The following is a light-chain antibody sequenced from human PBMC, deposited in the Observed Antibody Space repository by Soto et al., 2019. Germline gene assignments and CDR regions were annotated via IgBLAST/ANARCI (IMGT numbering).Light chain of an antibody. J-gene: IGKJ1*01. Sequence: EIVLTQSPGTLSLSPGDKATLSCRASRSVSSNYLAWYQLKPGQGPRLLIYGASSRATGIPDRFSGSGSGTDFTLTISRLEPEDFAVYYCEQYGSSPRTFGQGTKVDIK. CDR1: RSVSSNY. V-gene: IGKV3-20*01. CDR2: GAS. CDR3: EQYGSSPRT.